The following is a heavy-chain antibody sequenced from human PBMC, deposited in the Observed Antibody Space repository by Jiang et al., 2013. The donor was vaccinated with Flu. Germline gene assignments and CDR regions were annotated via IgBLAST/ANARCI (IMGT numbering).Heavy chain of an antibody. CDR2: IYYSVST. D-gene: IGHD6-19*01. CDR3: ARAHSSGWHFFDS. V-gene: IGHV4-39*07. Sequence: GPGLVKPSETLSLTCTVSGGSISSSTYYWGWIRQPPGKGLEWIGTIYYSVSTYYNPSLRSRVTISVDRSKNQLSLKLSSVTAADTAVYYCARAHSSGWHFFDSWGQGTLVTVSS. CDR1: GGSISSSTYY. J-gene: IGHJ4*02.